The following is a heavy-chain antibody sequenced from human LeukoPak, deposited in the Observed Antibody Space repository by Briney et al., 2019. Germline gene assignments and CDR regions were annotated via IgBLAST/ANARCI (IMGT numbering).Heavy chain of an antibody. V-gene: IGHV1-69*05. CDR2: VIPIFGTA. J-gene: IGHJ4*02. Sequence: SVKVSCKASGGTFSSYAISWVRQAPGQGLEWMGGVIPIFGTANYAQKFQGRVTITTDESTSTAYMELSSLRSEDTAVYYCARGSSYDFWSGYFDYWGQGTLVTVSS. CDR3: ARGSSYDFWSGYFDY. D-gene: IGHD3-3*01. CDR1: GGTFSSYA.